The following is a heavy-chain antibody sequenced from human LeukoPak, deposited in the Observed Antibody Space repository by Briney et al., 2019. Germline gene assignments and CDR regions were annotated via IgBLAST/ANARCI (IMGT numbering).Heavy chain of an antibody. CDR3: ARIGNHWGHFDY. CDR1: GGSISSYY. D-gene: IGHD1-14*01. CDR2: IYYSGST. V-gene: IGHV4-59*01. J-gene: IGHJ4*02. Sequence: PSETLSLTCTVSGGSISSYYWSWIRQPPGKGLEWIGNIYYSGSTNYNPSLKSRVTISVDTSKNQFSLKLSSVTAADTAVYYCARIGNHWGHFDYWGQGTLVTVSS.